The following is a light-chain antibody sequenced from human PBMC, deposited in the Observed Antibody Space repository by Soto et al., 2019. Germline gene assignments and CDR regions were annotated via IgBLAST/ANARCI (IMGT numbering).Light chain of an antibody. CDR3: RQYGDWPLT. Sequence: EIVLTQSPATLSVSPGERATLSCRASQSVGNNFAWYQQKPGQAPRLLIFGTSTRATGVPARFSGSGSGTEFTLTISSLQSEDFATYYCRQYGDWPLTFGGGAKVEIE. CDR2: GTS. CDR1: QSVGNN. V-gene: IGKV3-15*01. J-gene: IGKJ4*01.